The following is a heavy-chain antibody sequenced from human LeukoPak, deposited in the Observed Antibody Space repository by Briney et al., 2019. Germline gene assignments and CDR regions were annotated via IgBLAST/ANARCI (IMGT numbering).Heavy chain of an antibody. CDR1: GFTFSSYA. CDR2: ISGSGGST. V-gene: IGHV3-23*01. D-gene: IGHD6-13*01. J-gene: IGHJ4*02. CDR3: AKGYSSSWGSYYFDY. Sequence: PGGSLRLSCAASGFTFSSYAMSWVRQAPGKGLEWVSAISGSGGSTYYADSVKGRFTISRDNSKNTLYLQMNSLRAEDTAVYYCAKGYSSSWGSYYFDYWGQGTLVTVSS.